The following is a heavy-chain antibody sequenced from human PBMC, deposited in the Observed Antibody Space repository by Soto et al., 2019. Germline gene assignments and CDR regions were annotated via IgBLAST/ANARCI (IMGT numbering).Heavy chain of an antibody. V-gene: IGHV4-59*01. CDR1: GGSISSYC. J-gene: IGHJ4*02. CDR3: ARSRGYSYGPFDY. CDR2: IYYSGST. Sequence: SETRSRSWTVSGGSISSYCWSWIRQPPGKGLEWIGYIYYSGSTNYNPSLKRRVTISVDTSKNQFSLKLSSVTAADTAVYYCARSRGYSYGPFDYWGQGTLVTVSS. D-gene: IGHD5-18*01.